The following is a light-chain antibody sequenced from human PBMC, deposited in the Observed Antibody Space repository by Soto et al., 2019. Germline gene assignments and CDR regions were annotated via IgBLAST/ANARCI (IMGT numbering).Light chain of an antibody. CDR3: QQFNSYAYT. CDR2: DAS. CDR1: QGISSA. V-gene: IGKV1-13*02. Sequence: AIQLTQSPSSLSASVGDRVTITCRASQGISSALAWYQQKPGKAPKLLIYDASSLESGVPSRFSGSGSGTDFTLTISILQPADFATYYCQQFNSYAYTFGQGTKLEIK. J-gene: IGKJ2*01.